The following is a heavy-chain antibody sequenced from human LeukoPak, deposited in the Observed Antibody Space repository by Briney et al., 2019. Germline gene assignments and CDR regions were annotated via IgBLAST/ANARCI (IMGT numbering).Heavy chain of an antibody. CDR2: INPSGGST. V-gene: IGHV1-46*03. CDR1: GYTFTSYY. D-gene: IGHD3-22*01. CDR3: ARAYYYDSSGYYFRYYSDY. Sequence: ASVKVSCKASGYTFTSYYMHWVRQAPGQGLEWMGIINPSGGSTSYAQKFQGRVTMTRDTSTSTVYMELSSLRSEDTAVYYCARAYYYDSSGYYFRYYSDYWGQGTLVTVSS. J-gene: IGHJ4*02.